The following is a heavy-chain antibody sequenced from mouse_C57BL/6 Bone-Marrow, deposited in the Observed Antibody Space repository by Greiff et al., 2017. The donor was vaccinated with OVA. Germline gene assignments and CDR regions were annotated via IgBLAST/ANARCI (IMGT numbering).Heavy chain of an antibody. CDR1: GFTFSDVY. CDR2: SRNKANDYTT. V-gene: IGHV7-1*01. J-gene: IGHJ1*03. Sequence: EVKVVESGGGLVQSGRSLRLSCATSGFTFSDVYMEWVRQAPGKGLEWIAASRNKANDYTTEYSASVKGRFIVSRDTSQSILYLQMNALRAEDTAIYYCARDDYYWYFDVWGTGTTVTVSS. CDR3: ARDDYYWYFDV.